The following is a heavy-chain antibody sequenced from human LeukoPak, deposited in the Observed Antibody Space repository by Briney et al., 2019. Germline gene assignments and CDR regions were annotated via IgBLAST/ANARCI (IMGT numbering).Heavy chain of an antibody. J-gene: IGHJ4*02. CDR3: ARGRAVGVRAGFDY. CDR2: INPSGGST. Sequence: ASVKVSCKASGYTFTSYYMHWVRQAPGQGLEWMGIINPSGGSTTYAQKFLGRVTMTRDTSTSIVYMELSSLRSEETAVYCCARGRAVGVRAGFDYWGQGTLVTVSS. CDR1: GYTFTSYY. V-gene: IGHV1-46*03. D-gene: IGHD1-26*01.